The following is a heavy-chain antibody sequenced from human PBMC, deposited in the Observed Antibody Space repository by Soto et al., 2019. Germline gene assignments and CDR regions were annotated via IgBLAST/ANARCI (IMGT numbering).Heavy chain of an antibody. V-gene: IGHV3-74*01. J-gene: IGHJ4*02. CDR2: IDTSGSST. CDR3: AKDSWYFDL. D-gene: IGHD6-13*01. Sequence: HPGGSLRLSCEASGFISTNFWMHWVRQVPGKGLVWVSRIDTSGSSTSYADSVKGRFTISRDNAKNTVSLQMNSLRAEDTGVYYCAKDSWYFDLWSQGSLVTVSS. CDR1: GFISTNFW.